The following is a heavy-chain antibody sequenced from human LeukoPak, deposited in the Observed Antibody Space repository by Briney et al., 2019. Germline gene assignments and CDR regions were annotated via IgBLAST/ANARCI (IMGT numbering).Heavy chain of an antibody. CDR3: ASGIPATRRPSFDY. J-gene: IGHJ4*02. CDR2: IYYSGST. Sequence: SETLSLTCTVSGGFISSGGYYWSWIRQHPGKGLEWIGYIYYSGSTYCNPSFKSRVTMSVDTSKNQFSLNLSSVTAADTAVYYCASGIPATRRPSFDYWGRGTLVTVSS. CDR1: GGFISSGGYY. V-gene: IGHV4-31*03. D-gene: IGHD6-13*01.